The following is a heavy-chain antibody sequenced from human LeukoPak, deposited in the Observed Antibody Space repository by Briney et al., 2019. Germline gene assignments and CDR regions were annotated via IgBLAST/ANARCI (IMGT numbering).Heavy chain of an antibody. CDR3: ARERPYYDSSGYFPRVANWFDP. CDR1: GYTFTSYY. D-gene: IGHD3-22*01. CDR2: INPSGGST. Sequence: ASVKVSCTASGYTFTSYYMHWVRQAPGQGLEWMGIINPSGGSTSYAQKFQGRVTMTRDTSTSTVYMELSSLRSEDTAVYYCARERPYYDSSGYFPRVANWFDPWGQGTLVTVSS. V-gene: IGHV1-46*01. J-gene: IGHJ5*02.